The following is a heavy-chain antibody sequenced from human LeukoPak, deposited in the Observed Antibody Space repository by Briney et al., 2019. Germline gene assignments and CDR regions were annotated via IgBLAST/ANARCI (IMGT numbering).Heavy chain of an antibody. CDR3: AKAMGDYDSSGYYPDNWFDP. CDR1: GGSISSYY. D-gene: IGHD3-22*01. CDR2: IYYSGST. J-gene: IGHJ5*02. Sequence: SETLSLTCTVSGGSISSYYWSWIRQPPGKGLEWIGYIYYSGSTNYNPSLKSRVTISVDTSKNQFSLKLSSVTAADTAVYYCAKAMGDYDSSGYYPDNWFDPWGQGTLVTVSS. V-gene: IGHV4-59*01.